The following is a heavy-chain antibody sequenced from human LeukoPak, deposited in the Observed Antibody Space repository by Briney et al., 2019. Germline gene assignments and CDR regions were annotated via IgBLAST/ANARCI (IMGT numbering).Heavy chain of an antibody. CDR3: AKKSPDSSGNPAYD. V-gene: IGHV3-23*01. J-gene: IGHJ4*02. CDR2: ISRSGTET. D-gene: IGHD4-23*01. Sequence: GGSLRLSCAGAGFTFSNYGMSWVRQAPGKGLEWVSVISRSGTETYHADSVRGRFTISRDNAKNTLYLQMNSLRAEDTAVYYCAKKSPDSSGNPAYDWGQGTWSPSPQ. CDR1: GFTFSNYG.